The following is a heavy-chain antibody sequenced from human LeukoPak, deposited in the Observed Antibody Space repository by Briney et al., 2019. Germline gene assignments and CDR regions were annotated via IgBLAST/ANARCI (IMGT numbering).Heavy chain of an antibody. D-gene: IGHD3-9*01. CDR2: VSTYNGNT. Sequence: EASVNVSCKASGYTFTSYGISWVRQAPGQGLEWMGWVSTYNGNTNYAQNLQGRVTMTTDRSTSTAYMELRSLTSDDTAVYYCARDRATLRGNNYDLLTGYYAGWDYWAQGTLVSVSS. V-gene: IGHV1-18*01. J-gene: IGHJ4*02. CDR3: ARDRATLRGNNYDLLTGYYAGWDY. CDR1: GYTFTSYG.